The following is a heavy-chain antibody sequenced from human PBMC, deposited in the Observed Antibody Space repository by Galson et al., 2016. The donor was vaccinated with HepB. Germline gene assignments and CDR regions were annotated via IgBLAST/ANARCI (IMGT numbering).Heavy chain of an antibody. CDR2: ISHEGSNQ. Sequence: SLRLSCAASGFTFGNHAMHWVRQAPGEGLEWVAVISHEGSNQYYADSVKGRFTISRDNSKNTLYLQMNSLRGEDTAVYFCARWSETFTYLNPHPHFDYWGQGTLVTVSS. CDR1: GFTFGNHA. J-gene: IGHJ4*02. CDR3: ARWSETFTYLNPHPHFDY. V-gene: IGHV3-30-3*01. D-gene: IGHD1-14*01.